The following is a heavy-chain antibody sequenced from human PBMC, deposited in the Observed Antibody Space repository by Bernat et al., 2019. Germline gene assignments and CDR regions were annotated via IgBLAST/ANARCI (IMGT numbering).Heavy chain of an antibody. D-gene: IGHD2-15*01. V-gene: IGHV3-20*04. J-gene: IGHJ6*04. CDR2: INWNGGST. Sequence: EVQLVESGGGVVRPGGSLRLSCAASGFTFDDYGMSWVRQAPGKGLEWVSGINWNGGSTGYADSVKGRFTISRDNAKNSLYLQMNSLRAEDTALYYCAGDPEVVVPVRDYYYGRDVWGKGTPFTVPS. CDR3: AGDPEVVVPVRDYYYGRDV. CDR1: GFTFDDYG.